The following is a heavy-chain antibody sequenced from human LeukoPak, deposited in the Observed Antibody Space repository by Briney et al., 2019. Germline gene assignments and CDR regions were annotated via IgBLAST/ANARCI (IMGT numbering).Heavy chain of an antibody. Sequence: SETLSLTCTVSGGSISSYYWSWIRQPPGKGLEWIGYIYYSGSTNYNPSLKSRVTISVDTSKNQFSLKLSSVTAADTAVYYCARGPGRVVTSYNYYMDVWGKGTTVTVSS. J-gene: IGHJ6*03. CDR1: GGSISSYY. CDR3: ARGPGRVVTSYNYYMDV. CDR2: IYYSGST. D-gene: IGHD3-22*01. V-gene: IGHV4-59*01.